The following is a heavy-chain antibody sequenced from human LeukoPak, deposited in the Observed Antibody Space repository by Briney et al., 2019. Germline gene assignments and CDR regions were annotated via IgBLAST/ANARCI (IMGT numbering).Heavy chain of an antibody. CDR2: IGTNGIST. CDR1: GFTFSTYA. CDR3: VKGAQVVYSPSFDF. Sequence: GGSLRLSCSASGFTFSTYAMHWVRQAPGRGLEYVSAIGTNGISTYYADSVEGRFTISRDNSKNTVHLQMSSLRAEATAVYYCVKGAQVVYSPSFDFWGQGTLVTVSS. J-gene: IGHJ4*02. V-gene: IGHV3-64D*06. D-gene: IGHD2-2*01.